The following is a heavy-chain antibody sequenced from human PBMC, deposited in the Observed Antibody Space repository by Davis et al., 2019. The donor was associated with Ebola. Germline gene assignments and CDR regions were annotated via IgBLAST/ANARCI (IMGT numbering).Heavy chain of an antibody. CDR1: GFTFSSYW. CDR3: ARVHFDYYDSSGPFDY. V-gene: IGHV3-7*01. Sequence: GESLKISCAASGFTFSSYWMSWVRQAPGKGLEWVANIKQDGSEKYYVDSVKGRFTISRDNAKNSLYLQMNSLRAEDTAVYYCARVHFDYYDSSGPFDYWGQGTLVTVSS. D-gene: IGHD3-22*01. J-gene: IGHJ4*02. CDR2: IKQDGSEK.